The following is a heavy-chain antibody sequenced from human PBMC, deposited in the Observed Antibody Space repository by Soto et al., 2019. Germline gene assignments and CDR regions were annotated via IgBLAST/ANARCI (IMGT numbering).Heavy chain of an antibody. CDR1: GYSLTSFG. V-gene: IGHV1-18*01. D-gene: IGHD2-2*01. CDR3: ARPSQGAYCSSTSCYKYYFDY. CDR2: ISAYNGNT. J-gene: IGHJ4*02. Sequence: ASVKVSCKAAGYSLTSFGISWVRQAPGQGLEWMGWISAYNGNTNYAQKLQGRVIMTTDTSTTTAYMELRSLRSDDTAVYYCARPSQGAYCSSTSCYKYYFDYWGQGTLVTVSS.